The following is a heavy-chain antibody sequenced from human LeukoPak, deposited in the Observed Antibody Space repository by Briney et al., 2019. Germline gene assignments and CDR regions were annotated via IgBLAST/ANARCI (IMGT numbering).Heavy chain of an antibody. V-gene: IGHV3-9*01. J-gene: IGHJ4*02. CDR2: ISWNSGTI. Sequence: SLRLSCTASGFTFDDYSMHWVRQAPGKGLEWVSGISWNSGTIDYADSVKGRFTIYRDNAKNSLYLQMNSLRTEDTALYYCASGHRTTWHYFGYWGQATQVTVSS. D-gene: IGHD5-18*01. CDR1: GFTFDDYS. CDR3: ASGHRTTWHYFGY.